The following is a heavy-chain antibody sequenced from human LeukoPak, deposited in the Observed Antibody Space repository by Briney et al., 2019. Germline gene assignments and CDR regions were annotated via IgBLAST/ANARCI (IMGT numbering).Heavy chain of an antibody. V-gene: IGHV3-74*01. D-gene: IGHD2-2*01. CDR1: GFTFSSFW. CDR3: VRDGLTAARDY. CDR2: INPDGSNT. Sequence: QPGGSLRLSCAASGFTFSSFWMQWFRQTPGKGLVWVSDINPDGSNTRYADSVKDRFTISRGNARNTLYLQMNSLRAEDMAVYYCVRDGLTAARDYWGRGTLVTVSS. J-gene: IGHJ4*02.